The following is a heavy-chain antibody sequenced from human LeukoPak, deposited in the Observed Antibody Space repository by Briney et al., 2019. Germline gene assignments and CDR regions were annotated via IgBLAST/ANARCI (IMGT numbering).Heavy chain of an antibody. Sequence: GGSLRLSCAASGFTVSSNYMSWVRQAPGKGLEWVSVIYSGGSTYYADSVKGRFTISRDNSKNTLYLQMNSLRAEDTAVYYCARVCRYYYYMDVWGKGTTVTVSS. V-gene: IGHV3-66*02. CDR3: ARVCRYYYYMDV. CDR1: GFTVSSNY. CDR2: IYSGGST. J-gene: IGHJ6*03. D-gene: IGHD2-8*01.